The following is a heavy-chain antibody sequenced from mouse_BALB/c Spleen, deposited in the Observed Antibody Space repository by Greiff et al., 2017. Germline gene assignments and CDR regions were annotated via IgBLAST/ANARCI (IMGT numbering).Heavy chain of an antibody. CDR1: GYTFTDYN. CDR3: AREGLWLRLYYFDY. D-gene: IGHD2-2*01. CDR2: IYPYNGGT. V-gene: IGHV1S29*02. Sequence: EVQLQQSGPELVKPGASVKISCKASGYTFTDYNMHWVKQSHGKSLEWIGYIYPYNGGTGYNQKFKSKATLTVDNSSSTAYMELRSLTSEDSAVYYCAREGLWLRLYYFDYWGQGTTLTVSS. J-gene: IGHJ2*01.